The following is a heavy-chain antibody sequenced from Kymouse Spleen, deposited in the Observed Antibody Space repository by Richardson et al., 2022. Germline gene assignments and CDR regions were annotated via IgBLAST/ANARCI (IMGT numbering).Heavy chain of an antibody. J-gene: IGHJ4*02. CDR1: GFTFSSYG. CDR2: ISYDGSNK. CDR3: AKGAYSGSYYYYFDY. Sequence: QVQLVESGGGVVQPGRSLRLSCAASGFTFSSYGMHWVRQAPGKGLEWVAVISYDGSNKYYADSVKGRFTISRDNSKNTLYLQMNSLRAEDTAVYYCAKGAYSGSYYYYFDYWGQGTLVTVSS. D-gene: IGHD1-26*01. V-gene: IGHV3-30*18.